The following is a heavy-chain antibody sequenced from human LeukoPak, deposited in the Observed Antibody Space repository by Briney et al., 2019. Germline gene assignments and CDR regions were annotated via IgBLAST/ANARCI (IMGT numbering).Heavy chain of an antibody. CDR1: GYSFTSYW. D-gene: IGHD5-18*01. CDR3: ARRGYSYGYVENNWFDP. V-gene: IGHV5-51*01. CDR2: IYPGDSDT. Sequence: GESLKISCKGSGYSFTSYWIGWVRQMPGKGLEWMGIIYPGDSDTRYSPSFQGQVTISADKSISTAYLQWSSLKASDTAMYYCARRGYSYGYVENNWFDPWGQGTLVTVSS. J-gene: IGHJ5*02.